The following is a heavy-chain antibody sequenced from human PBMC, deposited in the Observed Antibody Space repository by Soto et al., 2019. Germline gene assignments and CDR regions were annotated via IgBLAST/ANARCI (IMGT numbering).Heavy chain of an antibody. V-gene: IGHV4-59*01. Sequence: SETLSLTCTVSGGSISSYYWSWIRQPPGKGLEWIGYIYYSGSTNYNPSLKSRVTISLDTSKNQFSLKLSSVTAADTAVYYCARAFYTVGATNYDYWGQGTLVTVSS. CDR2: IYYSGST. CDR3: ARAFYTVGATNYDY. D-gene: IGHD1-26*01. CDR1: GGSISSYY. J-gene: IGHJ4*02.